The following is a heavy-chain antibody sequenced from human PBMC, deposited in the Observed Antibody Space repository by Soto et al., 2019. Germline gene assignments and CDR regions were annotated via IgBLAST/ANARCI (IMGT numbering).Heavy chain of an antibody. Sequence: GGARRLSCAASGFTFSSYGMHWFRQAPGKGLEWVAVIWYDGSNKYYADSVKGRFTISRDNSKNTLYLQMNSLRAEDTAVYYCARERRQGDINYYYYGMDVWGQGTTVTVSS. CDR3: ARERRQGDINYYYYGMDV. CDR1: GFTFSSYG. CDR2: IWYDGSNK. V-gene: IGHV3-33*01. J-gene: IGHJ6*02. D-gene: IGHD2-8*01.